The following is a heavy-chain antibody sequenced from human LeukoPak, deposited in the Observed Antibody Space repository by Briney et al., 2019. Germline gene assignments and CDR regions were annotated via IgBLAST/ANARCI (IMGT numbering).Heavy chain of an antibody. D-gene: IGHD2-8*01. CDR3: ARARYCTNGVCYYFDY. J-gene: IGHJ4*02. CDR2: ISSSSSYI. CDR1: GFTFSSYS. V-gene: IGHV3-21*01. Sequence: GGSLGLSCAASGFTFSSYSMNWVRQAPGKGLEWVSSISSSSSYIYYADSVKGRFTISRDNAKNSLYLQMNSLRAEDTAVYYCARARYCTNGVCYYFDYWGQGTLVTVSS.